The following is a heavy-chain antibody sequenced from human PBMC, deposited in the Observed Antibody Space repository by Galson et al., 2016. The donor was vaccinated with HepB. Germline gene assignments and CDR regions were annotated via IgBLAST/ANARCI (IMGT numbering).Heavy chain of an antibody. V-gene: IGHV3-23*01. CDR2: ISGSGAST. J-gene: IGHJ4*02. CDR3: AKDPRSVSVGQ. CDR1: RFTFSTYA. D-gene: IGHD1-26*01. Sequence: SLRLSCAASRFTFSTYAMNWVRQAPGKGLEWVSAISGSGASTYYADSVKGRFTISRDNSKNTLYLQMNSLRAEDTAVYYCAKDPRSVSVGQWGQGTLVTVSS.